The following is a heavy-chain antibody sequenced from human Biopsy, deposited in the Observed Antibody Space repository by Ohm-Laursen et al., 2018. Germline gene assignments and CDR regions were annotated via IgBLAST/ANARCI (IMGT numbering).Heavy chain of an antibody. CDR2: INAKTGDT. CDR1: GYTFTGYH. V-gene: IGHV1-2*02. J-gene: IGHJ5*02. CDR3: TRGGYYYDSLAYYYWFDP. Sequence: SVKVSCKASGYTFTGYHVHWVRQAPGQGLEWMGWINAKTGDTNYAQKFQGRVTMTRDTSISTAYVDLSSLRFDDTAVYYCTRGGYYYDSLAYYYWFDPWGQGTLVTVSS. D-gene: IGHD3-22*01.